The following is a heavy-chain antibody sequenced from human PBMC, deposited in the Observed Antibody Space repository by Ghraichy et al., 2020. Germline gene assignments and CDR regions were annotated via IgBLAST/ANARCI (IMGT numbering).Heavy chain of an antibody. V-gene: IGHV3-15*01. D-gene: IGHD3-10*01. CDR1: GFIFTNAW. J-gene: IGHJ4*02. Sequence: GGSLRLSCTASGFIFTNAWLTWVRQAPGKGLEWVGRIKSKTDGETTDYSTAVQGRFIISRDDSRSTVYLQMRSLRSEDTAVYYCTSVGDTYGSGYWGRGTLVIVSS. CDR3: TSVGDTYGSGY. CDR2: IKSKTDGETT.